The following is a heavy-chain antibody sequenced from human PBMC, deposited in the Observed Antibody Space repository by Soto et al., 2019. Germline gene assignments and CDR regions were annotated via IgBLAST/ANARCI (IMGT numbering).Heavy chain of an antibody. J-gene: IGHJ4*02. Sequence: QVQLVQSGAEVKKPGSSVKVSCKASGGTFSSYAISWVRQAPGQGLEWMGGIIPIFGTANYAQKFKGRVTITADESRSTAYMELRSLRSEDTAVYYCARGGNSGSSLPSDCWGQGTLVTVSS. CDR2: IIPIFGTA. CDR3: ARGGNSGSSLPSDC. CDR1: GGTFSSYA. D-gene: IGHD1-26*01. V-gene: IGHV1-69*01.